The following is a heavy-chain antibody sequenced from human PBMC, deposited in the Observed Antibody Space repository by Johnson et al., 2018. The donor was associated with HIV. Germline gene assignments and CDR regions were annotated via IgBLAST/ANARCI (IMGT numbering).Heavy chain of an antibody. J-gene: IGHJ3*02. CDR2: IYSGGST. CDR3: ARDWAACSGGSCRGNAFDI. CDR1: GFIFRNYW. V-gene: IGHV3-66*01. D-gene: IGHD2-15*01. Sequence: VQLVESGGGLVQPGGSLRLSCAASGFIFRNYWMYWVRQAPGKGLVWVARIYSGGSTYYADSVKGRFTISRDNSKNTLYLQMNSLRAEDTAVYYCARDWAACSGGSCRGNAFDIWGQGTMVTVSS.